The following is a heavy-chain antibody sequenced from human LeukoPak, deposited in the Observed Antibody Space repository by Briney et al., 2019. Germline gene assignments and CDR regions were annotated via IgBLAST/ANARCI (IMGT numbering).Heavy chain of an antibody. Sequence: PWETLSLTCAVYGGSFSGYYWSWIRQPPGKGLEWSGEINHSGSTNYNPSLKSRVTISVDTSKNQFSLKLSSVIAADTAVYYCARPQYQLLRYHWYFDLWGRGTLVPVSS. CDR3: ARPQYQLLRYHWYFDL. CDR1: GGSFSGYY. D-gene: IGHD2-2*01. V-gene: IGHV4-34*01. J-gene: IGHJ2*01. CDR2: INHSGST.